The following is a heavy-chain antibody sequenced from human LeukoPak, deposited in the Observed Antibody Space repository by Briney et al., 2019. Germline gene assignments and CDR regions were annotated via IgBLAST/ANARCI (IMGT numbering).Heavy chain of an antibody. D-gene: IGHD2-2*01. CDR2: IIPIFGTA. Sequence: ASVKVSCKASGGTFSSYAISCVRQAPGQGLEWMGGIIPIFGTANYAQKFQGRVTITTDESTSTAYMELSSLRSEDTAVYYCARGGVPAAMVNNWFDPWGQGTLVTVSS. V-gene: IGHV1-69*05. CDR1: GGTFSSYA. J-gene: IGHJ5*02. CDR3: ARGGVPAAMVNNWFDP.